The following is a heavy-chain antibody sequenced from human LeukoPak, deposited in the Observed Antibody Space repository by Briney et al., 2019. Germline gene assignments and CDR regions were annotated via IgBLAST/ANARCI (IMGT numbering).Heavy chain of an antibody. CDR1: GFSVSNYY. CDR3: AKDDYHAGFFGVVIIWGVDY. Sequence: GGSLRLSCAASGFSVSNYYMSWVRQPPGKGLEWVSVMYTGGGRYYGDSVKGRFTISRDNSKNTLYLQMNSLRAEDTAVYYCAKDDYHAGFFGVVIIWGVDYWGQGTLVTVSS. D-gene: IGHD3-3*01. V-gene: IGHV3-66*01. J-gene: IGHJ4*02. CDR2: MYTGGGR.